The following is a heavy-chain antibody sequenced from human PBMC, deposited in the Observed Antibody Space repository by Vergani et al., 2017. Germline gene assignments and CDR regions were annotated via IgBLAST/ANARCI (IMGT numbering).Heavy chain of an antibody. CDR3: VKDNDDDADGPFDL. D-gene: IGHD3-16*01. V-gene: IGHV3-9*01. Sequence: VEAGGGVVQPGGSLRLSCTASGFTFQAFAIHWVRQVSGRGLEWVSGIDRYYGVKNGNSFEGRFIISRDNAKKAVFLQMNNLRHEDTALYFCVKDNDDDADGPFDLWGRGTLVTVSS. CDR2: IDRYYGVK. J-gene: IGHJ2*01. CDR1: GFTFQAFA.